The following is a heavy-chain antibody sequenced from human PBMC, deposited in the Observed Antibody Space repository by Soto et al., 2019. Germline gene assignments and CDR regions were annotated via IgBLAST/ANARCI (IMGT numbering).Heavy chain of an antibody. J-gene: IGHJ4*02. Sequence: PGGSLRLSCAASGFTFISYAIIFFRQAPGKGLEWVSAISGSGGSTYYADSVKGRFTISRDNSKNTLYLQMNSLRAEDTAVYYCAKGLAAPIDYWGQGTLVTVSS. CDR2: ISGSGGST. D-gene: IGHD6-13*01. V-gene: IGHV3-23*01. CDR1: GFTFISYA. CDR3: AKGLAAPIDY.